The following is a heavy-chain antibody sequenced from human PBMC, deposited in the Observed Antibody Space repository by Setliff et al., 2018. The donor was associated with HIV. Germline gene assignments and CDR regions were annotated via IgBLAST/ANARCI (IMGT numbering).Heavy chain of an antibody. V-gene: IGHV1-18*01. Sequence: ASVKVSCKASGYTFSSYGISWVRQAPGQGVEWMGWISAYNGNTNYAQKLQGRVTMTTDTSTSTAYMELRSLRSDDTAVYYCARYCSSTSCSLPYNWFDPWGQGTLVTVSS. CDR2: ISAYNGNT. J-gene: IGHJ5*02. D-gene: IGHD2-2*01. CDR3: ARYCSSTSCSLPYNWFDP. CDR1: GYTFSSYG.